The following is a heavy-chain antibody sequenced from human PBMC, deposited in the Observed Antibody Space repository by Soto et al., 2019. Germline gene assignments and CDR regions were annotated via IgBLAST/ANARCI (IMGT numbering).Heavy chain of an antibody. V-gene: IGHV3-33*01. Sequence: GGSLRLSCAASGFTFSSYGMHWVRQAPGKGLEWVAVIWYDGSNENYADSVKGRFTISRDNAKNSLYLQMNSLRAEDTALYYSARVLRVYYGPGGGTYGMGVWGQGTRVTSSS. J-gene: IGHJ6*02. CDR2: IWYDGSNE. D-gene: IGHD3-10*01. CDR1: GFTFSSYG. CDR3: ARVLRVYYGPGGGTYGMGV.